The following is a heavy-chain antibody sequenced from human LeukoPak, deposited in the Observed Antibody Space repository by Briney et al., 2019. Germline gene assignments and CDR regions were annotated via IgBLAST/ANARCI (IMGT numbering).Heavy chain of an antibody. CDR3: ARGPVRLARPYDY. Sequence: PETLSLTCTVQGGSLSGAYWTWIRQPPGKGLEWIGEINHTGSTNYNPSFKSRVTMSADTPKNQFPLNLTSVTAADTALYYCARGPVRLARPYDYWGQGTLVTVSS. CDR2: INHTGST. CDR1: GGSLSGAY. J-gene: IGHJ4*02. D-gene: IGHD3-9*01. V-gene: IGHV4-34*01.